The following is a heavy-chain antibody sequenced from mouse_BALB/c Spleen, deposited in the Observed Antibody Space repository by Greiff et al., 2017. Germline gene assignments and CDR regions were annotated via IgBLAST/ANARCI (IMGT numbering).Heavy chain of an antibody. D-gene: IGHD3-3*01. J-gene: IGHJ4*01. V-gene: IGHV5-6*03. CDR2: ISSGGSYT. Sequence: EVKLVESGGGLVKPGGSLKLSCAASGFTFSSYGMSWVRQTPDKRLEWVATISSGGSYTYYPDSVKGRFTISRDNAKNTLYLQMSSLKSEDTAMYYCARERAHYYAMDYWGQGTSVTVSS. CDR3: ARERAHYYAMDY. CDR1: GFTFSSYG.